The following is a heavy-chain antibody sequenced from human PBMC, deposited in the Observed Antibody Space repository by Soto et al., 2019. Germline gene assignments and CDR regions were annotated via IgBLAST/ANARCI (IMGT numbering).Heavy chain of an antibody. CDR1: GGSISSNY. V-gene: IGHV4-59*01. CDR3: ARYRREAVAGYTLDN. CDR2: VYNSGST. J-gene: IGHJ4*02. D-gene: IGHD6-13*01. Sequence: SETLSLTCTVSGGSISSNYWTWIRQPPGKGLEWIGYVYNSGSTNYNPSLKSRVTISEDTSRSQFSLKVNSMTAADTAVYYCARYRREAVAGYTLDNWGQGILVTVSS.